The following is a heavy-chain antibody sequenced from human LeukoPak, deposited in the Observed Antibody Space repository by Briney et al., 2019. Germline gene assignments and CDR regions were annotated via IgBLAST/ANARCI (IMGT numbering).Heavy chain of an antibody. CDR2: IWYDGSNE. D-gene: IGHD3-3*01. CDR1: GFTFSSYG. V-gene: IGHV3-33*06. CDR3: AKDHDRGGLEY. J-gene: IGHJ4*02. Sequence: GGSLRLSCAASGFTFSSYGMHWVRQAPGKGLEWVAVIWYDGSNEYYADCVKGRFTTSRDNSKSTLYLQMNSLRAEDTAVYYCAKDHDRGGLEYWGQGTLVTVSS.